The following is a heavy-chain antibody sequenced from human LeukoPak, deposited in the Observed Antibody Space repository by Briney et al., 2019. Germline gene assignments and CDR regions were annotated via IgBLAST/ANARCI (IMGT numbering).Heavy chain of an antibody. Sequence: KSSETLSLTCTVSGGSTSSGNYYWGWIRQPPGKGLEWIGGISSSGNTYYNPSLKSRITISIDTSKNHFSLKLSSVTAVDTAVYYCARLGAGPTYYDFWSGYSSFYFDYWGQGTLVTVSS. CDR3: ARLGAGPTYYDFWSGYSSFYFDY. J-gene: IGHJ4*02. CDR1: GGSTSSGNYY. V-gene: IGHV4-39*02. D-gene: IGHD3-3*01. CDR2: ISSSGNT.